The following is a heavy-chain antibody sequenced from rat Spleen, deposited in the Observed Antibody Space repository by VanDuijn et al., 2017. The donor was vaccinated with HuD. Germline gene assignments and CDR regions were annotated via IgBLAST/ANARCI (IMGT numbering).Heavy chain of an antibody. Sequence: EVKLLESGGGLVQPGGSLRLSCAASGFTFADFYMSWIRQSPGKAPEWLSFIRNKAKSYTTEYNPSVKGRFTISRDDTQNVLYLQMNTLRAEDTAIYYCAKHGSYYYDVMDAWGQGASVTVSS. D-gene: IGHD1-12*01. J-gene: IGHJ4*01. CDR3: AKHGSYYYDVMDA. CDR1: GFTFADFY. V-gene: IGHV7-6*01. CDR2: IRNKAKSYTT.